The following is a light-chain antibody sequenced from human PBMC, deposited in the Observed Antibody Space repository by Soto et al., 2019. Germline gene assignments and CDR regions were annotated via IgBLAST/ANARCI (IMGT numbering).Light chain of an antibody. Sequence: QSVLTQPPSVSGPPGQSVTISCTGTSSDIGNYNRVSWYQQPPGTAPKLMIYEGSNRPSGVPDRFSGSKSGNTASLTISGLQAEDEADYYCNSYTSSSTYVFGTG. J-gene: IGLJ1*01. V-gene: IGLV2-18*02. CDR3: NSYTSSSTYV. CDR1: SSDIGNYNR. CDR2: EGS.